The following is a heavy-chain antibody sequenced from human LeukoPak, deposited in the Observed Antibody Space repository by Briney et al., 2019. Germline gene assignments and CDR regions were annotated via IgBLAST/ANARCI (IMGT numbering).Heavy chain of an antibody. CDR2: MSPNSGDT. CDR1: GYTFTSYD. V-gene: IGHV1-8*01. D-gene: IGHD1-20*01. J-gene: IGHJ3*02. Sequence: ASVKVSCKASGYTFTSYDFNWVRQATGQRPEWMGWMSPNSGDTGYAQKFQDRVTMTRNTSISTAYMELSSLRSDDTAVYYCARGGITGTTRGPTRLNDAFDIWGQGTMVTVSS. CDR3: ARGGITGTTRGPTRLNDAFDI.